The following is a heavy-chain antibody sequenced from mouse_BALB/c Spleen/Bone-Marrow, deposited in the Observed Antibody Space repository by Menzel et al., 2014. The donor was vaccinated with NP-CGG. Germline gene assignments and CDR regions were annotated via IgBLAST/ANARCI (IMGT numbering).Heavy chain of an antibody. CDR1: GYTFTSHW. CDR3: ARRGNYGAMDY. D-gene: IGHD2-1*01. Sequence: QVQLKDSGAELVKPEASVKLSCKASGYTFTSHWMHWVKQRPGQGLEWIGEINPSNGRSNYNEKFKSKATLTVDKSSSTAYKQLSSLTSEDSAVYYCARRGNYGAMDYWGQGTSVTVSS. J-gene: IGHJ4*01. CDR2: INPSNGRS. V-gene: IGHV1S81*02.